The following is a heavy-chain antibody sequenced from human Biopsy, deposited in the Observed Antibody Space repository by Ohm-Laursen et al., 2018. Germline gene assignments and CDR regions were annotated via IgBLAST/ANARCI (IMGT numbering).Heavy chain of an antibody. J-gene: IGHJ5*02. Sequence: SVNASCNASGYTFTSYNITWVRQASGQRPEWIGWLNPVSGNSNFGQKFRGRVTVTSDTSISTAYMELSGLTSDDTATYYCGRAVRNQLLTDPWGQGTLVTVTS. CDR2: LNPVSGNS. D-gene: IGHD1-7*01. V-gene: IGHV1-8*01. CDR1: GYTFTSYN. CDR3: GRAVRNQLLTDP.